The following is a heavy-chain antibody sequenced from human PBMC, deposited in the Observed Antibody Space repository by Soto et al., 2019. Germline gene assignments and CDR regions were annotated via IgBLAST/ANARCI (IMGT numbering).Heavy chain of an antibody. J-gene: IGHJ6*02. Sequence: QVQLVESGGGVVQPGRSLRLSCAASGFTFSSYGMHWVRQAPGKGLEWVAVISYDGSNKYYADSVKGRFTISRDNSKNTLYLQMNSLRAEDTAVYYCARPVSTSCYGCWDYYYGMDVWGQGTTVTVSS. D-gene: IGHD2-2*01. CDR2: ISYDGSNK. V-gene: IGHV3-30*03. CDR3: ARPVSTSCYGCWDYYYGMDV. CDR1: GFTFSSYG.